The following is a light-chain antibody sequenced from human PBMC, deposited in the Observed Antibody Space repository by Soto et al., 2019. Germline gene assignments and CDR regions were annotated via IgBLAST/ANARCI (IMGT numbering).Light chain of an antibody. CDR3: QQYNTWPLT. CDR1: QSVSSN. CDR2: DAS. J-gene: IGKJ3*01. Sequence: ETVMTQSPATLSVSPGERPTLSCRASQSVSSNLAWYQQKPGQAPRLLIYDASTRAIGIPARFSSSGSGTEFTLTISSLQSEDFAVYYCQQYNTWPLTFGPGTKVDIK. V-gene: IGKV3-15*01.